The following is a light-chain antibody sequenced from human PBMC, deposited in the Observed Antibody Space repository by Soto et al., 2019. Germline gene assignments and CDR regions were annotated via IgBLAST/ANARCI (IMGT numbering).Light chain of an antibody. J-gene: IGKJ5*01. CDR2: GAS. CDR1: QTFSNSF. Sequence: EIVLTQSPGTLSLFTGERATLSCRASQTFSNSFLSWFQQIPGQAPRLLIYGASTRATGIPDRFSGTGSGTDFTLTISRLEPEDFAVYYCQHFGDSPITFGQGTRLEIK. CDR3: QHFGDSPIT. V-gene: IGKV3-20*01.